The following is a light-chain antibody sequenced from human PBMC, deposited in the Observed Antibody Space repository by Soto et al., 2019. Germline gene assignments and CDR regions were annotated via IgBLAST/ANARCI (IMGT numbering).Light chain of an antibody. V-gene: IGKV1-9*01. J-gene: IGKJ4*01. CDR3: QQVNSYPLT. Sequence: DIQLTQSPSFLSASVGDRVTITCRASQDISNYLAWYLQKPGEAPKFLIYATSTLQSGVPSRFSGSGSGTEFTLTISSLQPEDFATYYCQQVNSYPLTFGGGTKVEI. CDR1: QDISNY. CDR2: ATS.